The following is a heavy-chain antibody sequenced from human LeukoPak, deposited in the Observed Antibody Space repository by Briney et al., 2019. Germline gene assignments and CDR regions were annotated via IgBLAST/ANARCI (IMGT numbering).Heavy chain of an antibody. J-gene: IGHJ4*02. V-gene: IGHV3-74*01. CDR3: TRVIGGSSGYYHFDF. CDR2: MNSDGSYT. CDR1: GFTFSAYW. D-gene: IGHD3-22*01. Sequence: GGPLRLSCEASGFTFSAYWMHWVRRAPGKGLMWVSRMNSDGSYTNYADSVKGRFTISRYNPGNTLYLQMNSLRVEDTGVYYCTRVIGGSSGYYHFDFWGQGVLVTVSS.